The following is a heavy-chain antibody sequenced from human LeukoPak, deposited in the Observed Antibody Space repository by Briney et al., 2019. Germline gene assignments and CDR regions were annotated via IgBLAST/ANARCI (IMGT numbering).Heavy chain of an antibody. Sequence: PSETLSLTCTVSDYSISSLYYWGWIRQPPGKGLKWITSIHHSGSTDYNPSLKSRVTISIDTSKNQFSLKLKYVTAADTAVYYCARLGYCSSTSCYPDFWGQGTLVTVSS. J-gene: IGHJ4*02. CDR3: ARLGYCSSTSCYPDF. CDR2: IHHSGST. CDR1: DYSISSLYY. V-gene: IGHV4-38-2*02. D-gene: IGHD2-2*01.